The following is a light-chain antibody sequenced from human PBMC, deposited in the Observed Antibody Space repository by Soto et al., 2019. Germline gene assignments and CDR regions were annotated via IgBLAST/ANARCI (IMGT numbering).Light chain of an antibody. Sequence: EIVLTQSPATLSLSPGERATLSFRASQSVSSYLAWYQQKPGQAPMLLIYDASNRATGIPAWFSGSGSGTDFTLTISSLEPEDFAVYYCQQRSNWPRAITFRPGTEVDIK. J-gene: IGKJ3*01. CDR3: QQRSNWPRAIT. CDR1: QSVSSY. CDR2: DAS. V-gene: IGKV3-11*01.